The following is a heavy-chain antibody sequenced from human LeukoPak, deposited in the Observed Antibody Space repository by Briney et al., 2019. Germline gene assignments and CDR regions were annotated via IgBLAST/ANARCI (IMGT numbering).Heavy chain of an antibody. CDR2: IYYSGST. J-gene: IGHJ4*02. CDR1: GGSISSGDYY. V-gene: IGHV4-30-4*01. CDR3: ARADILTGYVN. Sequence: PSETLSLTCTVSGGSISSGDYYWSWIRQPPGKGLEWIGYIYYSGSTYYNPSLKSRVTISVDTSKNQFSLKLSSVTAADTAVYYCARADILTGYVNWGQGTLVTVSS. D-gene: IGHD3-9*01.